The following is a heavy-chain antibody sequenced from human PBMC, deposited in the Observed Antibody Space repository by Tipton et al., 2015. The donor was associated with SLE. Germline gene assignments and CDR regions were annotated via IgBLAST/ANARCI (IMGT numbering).Heavy chain of an antibody. J-gene: IGHJ2*01. Sequence: SLRLSCAVSGIPVSGIYMSWVRHAPGKGLEWVSVIYSGGPTYYEDSVRGRFTVSRDDSKSNLYLKMDSLRGDDTAVYYCVKHWSRYINFDYYFYLWCLGTLVTFSS. V-gene: IGHV3-53*01. D-gene: IGHD3-3*02. CDR3: VKHWSRYINFDYYFYL. CDR2: IYSGGPT. CDR1: GIPVSGIY.